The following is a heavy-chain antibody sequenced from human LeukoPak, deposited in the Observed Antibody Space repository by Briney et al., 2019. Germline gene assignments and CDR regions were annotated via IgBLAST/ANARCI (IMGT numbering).Heavy chain of an antibody. D-gene: IGHD5-12*01. V-gene: IGHV3-9*01. Sequence: GGSLRLSCAASGFTFDDYAMHWVRQAPGKGLEWVSGISWNSGSIGYADSVKGRFTISRDNAKNSLYLQMNSLRAEDTALYYCAKDMSGIVATITGPFDYWGQGTLVTVSS. CDR2: ISWNSGSI. CDR1: GFTFDDYA. CDR3: AKDMSGIVATITGPFDY. J-gene: IGHJ4*02.